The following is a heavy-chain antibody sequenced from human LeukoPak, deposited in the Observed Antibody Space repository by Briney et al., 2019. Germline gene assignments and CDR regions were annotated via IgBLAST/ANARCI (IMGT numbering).Heavy chain of an antibody. CDR1: GYIFTSYW. Sequence: GESLKISCKGSGYIFTSYWIGWVRQMPGKGLEWMGIIYPGDSDTRYSPSFQGQVTISADKSISTAYLQWGSLKASDTAMYYCARTGYSSGWYHLFDYWGQGTLVTVSS. CDR3: ARTGYSSGWYHLFDY. J-gene: IGHJ4*02. V-gene: IGHV5-51*01. D-gene: IGHD6-19*01. CDR2: IYPGDSDT.